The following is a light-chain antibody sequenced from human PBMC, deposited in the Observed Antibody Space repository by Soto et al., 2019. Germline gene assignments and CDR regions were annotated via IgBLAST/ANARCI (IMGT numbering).Light chain of an antibody. CDR1: SSNIGAGYD. CDR3: QSYASSLSGSV. V-gene: IGLV1-40*01. CDR2: GNS. Sequence: QSVLTQPPSVSGAPGQRVTISCTGTSSNIGAGYDVPWYQQLPGTAPKLLIYGNSNRPSGVPDRFSGSKSGTSASLAITGRQGEDEADYYCQSYASSLSGSVFGGGTKLTVL. J-gene: IGLJ2*01.